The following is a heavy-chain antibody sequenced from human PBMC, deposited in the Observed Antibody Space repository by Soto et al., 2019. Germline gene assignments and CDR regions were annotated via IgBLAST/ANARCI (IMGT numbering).Heavy chain of an antibody. D-gene: IGHD2-15*01. CDR2: VHYSGNT. Sequence: SETLSLTCAVSGYSISSGYHCAWIRQPPGKGLEWLGSVHYSGNTYYNPSLKSRLTRSVDKSKNQFSLNLSSVTAADTAVYYCARQDRVVAEGRWYDPWGQGTRVTVSS. J-gene: IGHJ5*02. CDR3: ARQDRVVAEGRWYDP. CDR1: GYSISSGYH. V-gene: IGHV4-38-2*01.